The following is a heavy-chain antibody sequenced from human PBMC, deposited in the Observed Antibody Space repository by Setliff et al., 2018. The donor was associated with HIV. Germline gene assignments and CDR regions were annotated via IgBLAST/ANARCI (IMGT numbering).Heavy chain of an antibody. J-gene: IGHJ4*02. CDR2: ISAYNGNT. CDR1: GYIFISYG. V-gene: IGHV1-18*01. Sequence: GASVKVSCKASGYIFISYGFSWVRQAPGQGLEWMGWISAYNGNTNYAQKLQGRVTMTRDTSTSTAYMELRSLRSDDTAVYYCARVWEWNYDLGYWGQGTLVTVS. CDR3: ARVWEWNYDLGY. D-gene: IGHD1-7*01.